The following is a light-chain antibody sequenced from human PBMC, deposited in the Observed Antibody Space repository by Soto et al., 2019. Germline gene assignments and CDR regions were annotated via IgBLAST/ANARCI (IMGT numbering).Light chain of an antibody. V-gene: IGLV2-14*01. CDR1: SSDDGGYKF. CDR3: GSYTSGSTHYV. CDR2: NVD. J-gene: IGLJ1*01. Sequence: QSALTQPASVSGSPGQSITVSCTGTSSDDGGYKFVSWYQQHPGKAPKLMIYNVDNRPSGVSNRFSGSQSGNTASLTISDLQAEDEADYYCGSYTSGSTHYVFGTGTKVTVL.